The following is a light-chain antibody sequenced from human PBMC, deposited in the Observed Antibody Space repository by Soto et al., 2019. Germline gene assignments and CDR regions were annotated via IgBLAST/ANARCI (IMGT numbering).Light chain of an antibody. CDR1: QSVSSSY. CDR3: QRYGSSVWT. J-gene: IGKJ1*01. V-gene: IGKV3-20*01. CDR2: GAS. Sequence: IVVTQSPGTLSLSPGERATLSCRASQSVSSSYLAWYQQKPGQAPRLLIYGASSRATGIPDRFSDRGCGTDFTLTVSRLGPEDFAVYYCQRYGSSVWTFGQRTKVEIK.